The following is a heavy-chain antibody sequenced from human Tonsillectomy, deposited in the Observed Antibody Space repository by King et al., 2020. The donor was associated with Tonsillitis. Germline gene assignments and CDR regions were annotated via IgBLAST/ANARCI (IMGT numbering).Heavy chain of an antibody. D-gene: IGHD6-6*01. CDR1: GFTFSDYG. CDR3: ARLYNSSNY. V-gene: IGHV3-30*03. J-gene: IGHJ4*02. Sequence: VQLVESGRGVVQPGRSLRLSCAASGFTFSDYGIHWVRQAPGKGLEWVAVISYDGSNQYYADSVEGRFTISRDNSKNTLSLQMNSLRTEDTAVYYCARLYNSSNYWGQGTLVTVSS. CDR2: ISYDGSNQ.